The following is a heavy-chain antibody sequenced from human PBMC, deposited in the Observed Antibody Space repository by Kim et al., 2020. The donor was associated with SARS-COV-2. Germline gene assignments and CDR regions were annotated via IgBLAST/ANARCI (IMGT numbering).Heavy chain of an antibody. J-gene: IGHJ6*02. CDR1: GFTFSSYW. Sequence: GGSLRLSCAASGFTFSSYWMSWVRQAPGKGLEWVANIKQDGSEKYYVDSVKGRFTISRDNAKNSLYLQMNSLRAEDTAVYYCARDRIYRGYMIVVVIDDPGYYGMDVWGQGTTVTVSS. CDR3: ARDRIYRGYMIVVVIDDPGYYGMDV. V-gene: IGHV3-7*01. CDR2: IKQDGSEK. D-gene: IGHD3-22*01.